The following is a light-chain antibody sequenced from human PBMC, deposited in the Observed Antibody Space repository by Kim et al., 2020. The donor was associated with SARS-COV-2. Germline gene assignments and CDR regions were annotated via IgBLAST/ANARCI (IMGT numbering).Light chain of an antibody. CDR3: QQYGNSPPIT. J-gene: IGKJ4*01. V-gene: IGKV3-20*01. CDR1: QTISSNY. Sequence: EIVLTQSPGTLSLSPGERATLSCRASQTISSNYLAWYQQNPGQAPRLLIYGASSRATGIPDRFSGSGSGTDFTLTISRLEPEDFAVYYCQQYGNSPPITFGGGTKVDIK. CDR2: GAS.